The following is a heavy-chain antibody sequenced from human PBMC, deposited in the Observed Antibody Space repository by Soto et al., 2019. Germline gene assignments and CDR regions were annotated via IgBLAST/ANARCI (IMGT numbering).Heavy chain of an antibody. CDR1: GGSISSSSYY. Sequence: SETLSLTCTVSGGSISSSSYYWGWIRQPPGKGLEWIGSIYYSGSTYYNPSLKSRVTISVDTSKNQFSLKLSSVTAADTAVYYCASLHGYFDWLKSFGYWGQGTLVTVSS. CDR3: ASLHGYFDWLKSFGY. J-gene: IGHJ4*02. CDR2: IYYSGST. V-gene: IGHV4-39*01. D-gene: IGHD3-9*01.